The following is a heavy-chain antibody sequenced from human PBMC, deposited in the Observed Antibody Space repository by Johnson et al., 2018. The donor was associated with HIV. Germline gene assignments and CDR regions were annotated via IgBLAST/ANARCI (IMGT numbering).Heavy chain of an antibody. V-gene: IGHV3-30*03. CDR3: ARSGAASIAARGDAFDI. Sequence: QVQLVESGGGLIQPGGSLRLSCAASGFTFSSYGMHWVRQAPGKGLEWVAVISYDGSNKYYAASVKGRFTISRDNSKNTLYLQMNSLRAEDTAVYYCARSGAASIAARGDAFDIWGQGTMVTVSS. CDR1: GFTFSSYG. CDR2: ISYDGSNK. J-gene: IGHJ3*02. D-gene: IGHD6-6*01.